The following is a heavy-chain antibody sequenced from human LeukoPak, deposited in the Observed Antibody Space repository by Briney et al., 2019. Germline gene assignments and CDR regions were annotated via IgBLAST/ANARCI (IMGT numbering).Heavy chain of an antibody. Sequence: SQTLSLTCAISGDRVANNYAAWNWIRRSPSRGLEWLGRTYQRSNWYNDYAVSVKSRITIRPDTSKNQFSLQLNSVTPDDTAVYYCARGGYGFGPFDPWGQGTLVTVSS. V-gene: IGHV6-1*01. J-gene: IGHJ5*02. CDR1: GDRVANNYAA. CDR2: TYQRSNWYN. D-gene: IGHD5-18*01. CDR3: ARGGYGFGPFDP.